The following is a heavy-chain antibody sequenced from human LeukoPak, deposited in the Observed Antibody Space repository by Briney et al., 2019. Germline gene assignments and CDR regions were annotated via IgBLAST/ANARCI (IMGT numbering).Heavy chain of an antibody. CDR3: AKLIAAAGNLDY. CDR2: ISYDGSNK. J-gene: IGHJ4*02. Sequence: GGSLRLSCAASGFTFSSYGMHWVRQAPGKGLEWVAVISYDGSNKYYADSVKGRFTISRDNSKNTLYLQMNSLRAEDTAVYYCAKLIAAAGNLDYWGQGTLVTVSS. CDR1: GFTFSSYG. V-gene: IGHV3-30*18. D-gene: IGHD6-13*01.